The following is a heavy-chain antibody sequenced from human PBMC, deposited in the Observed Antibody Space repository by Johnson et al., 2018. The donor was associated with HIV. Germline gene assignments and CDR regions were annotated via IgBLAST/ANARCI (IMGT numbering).Heavy chain of an antibody. Sequence: QVQLVESGGGVVQPGRSLRLSCAASGITFSDYAMHWVRQAPGKGLEWVAVISYDGSNKYYADSVKGRFTISRDNSKNTLYLQMNSLRAEDTAVYYCATSTASDAFDIWGQGTMVTVSS. CDR1: GITFSDYA. V-gene: IGHV3-30-3*01. CDR2: ISYDGSNK. J-gene: IGHJ3*02. CDR3: ATSTASDAFDI. D-gene: IGHD1-1*01.